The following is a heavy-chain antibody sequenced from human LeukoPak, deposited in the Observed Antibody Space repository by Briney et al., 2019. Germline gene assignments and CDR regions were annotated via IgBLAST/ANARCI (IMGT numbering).Heavy chain of an antibody. J-gene: IGHJ4*02. V-gene: IGHV3-30*18. CDR2: ISYDGGNK. D-gene: IGHD6-19*01. Sequence: GGSLRLSCAASAFTFSSYSMHWVRQAPGKGLEWVAVISYDGGNKYYADSVKGRFTISRDNSKNTLYLQMNSLRVEDTAVYYCAKESSGWPSSPFDYWGQGTLVTVSS. CDR3: AKESSGWPSSPFDY. CDR1: AFTFSSYS.